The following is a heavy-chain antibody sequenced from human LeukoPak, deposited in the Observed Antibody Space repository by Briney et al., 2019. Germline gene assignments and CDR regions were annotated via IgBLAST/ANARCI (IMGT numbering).Heavy chain of an antibody. D-gene: IGHD3-3*01. CDR3: ARDSADYDFWSAPFDY. CDR1: GGSISSYY. CDR2: IYTSGST. V-gene: IGHV4-4*07. J-gene: IGHJ4*02. Sequence: KPSETLSLTCTVSGGSISSYYWSWIRQPAGKGLEWIGRIYTSGSTNYNPSLKSRVTMSVDTSKNQFSLKLSSVTAADTAVYYCARDSADYDFWSAPFDYWGQGTLVTVSS.